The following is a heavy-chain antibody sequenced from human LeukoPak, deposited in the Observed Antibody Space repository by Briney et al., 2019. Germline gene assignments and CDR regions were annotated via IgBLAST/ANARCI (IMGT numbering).Heavy chain of an antibody. CDR2: INAGNGNA. CDR3: ARDSLYSYGYDRSTWFHY. J-gene: IGHJ4*02. V-gene: IGHV1-3*01. D-gene: IGHD5-18*01. Sequence: GASVKVSCKASGYTFTTYAMHWVRQAPGQRLEWMGWINAGNGNAKYSQRFLGRVAITRDTSASTAYMELSSLRSEDTAVYYCARDSLYSYGYDRSTWFHYWGQGTLVTVSS. CDR1: GYTFTTYA.